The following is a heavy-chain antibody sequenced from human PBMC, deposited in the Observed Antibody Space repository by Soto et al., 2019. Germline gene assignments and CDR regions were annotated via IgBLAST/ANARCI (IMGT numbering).Heavy chain of an antibody. Sequence: SETLSLTCAVSGGSISSSNWWSWVRQPPGKGLEWIGEIYHSGSTNYNPSLKSRVTISVDKSKNQFSLKLSSVTAADTAVYYCSRVSGSYQYGKDVWGQGTTVSVSS. D-gene: IGHD6-25*01. J-gene: IGHJ6*02. V-gene: IGHV4-4*02. CDR2: IYHSGST. CDR3: SRVSGSYQYGKDV. CDR1: GGSISSSNW.